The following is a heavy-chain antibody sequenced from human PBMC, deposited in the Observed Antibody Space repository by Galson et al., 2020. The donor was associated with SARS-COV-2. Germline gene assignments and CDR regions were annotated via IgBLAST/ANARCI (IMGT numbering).Heavy chain of an antibody. CDR2: IYYSGST. J-gene: IGHJ4*02. D-gene: IGHD2-15*01. CDR1: GGSISSGGYY. Sequence: ETSETLSLTCTVSGGSISSGGYYWSWIRQHPGKGLEWIGYIYYSGSTYYNPSLKSRVTISVDTSKNQFSLKLSSVTAADTAVYYCARESVVPWYYFDYWGQGTLVTVSS. V-gene: IGHV4-31*03. CDR3: ARESVVPWYYFDY.